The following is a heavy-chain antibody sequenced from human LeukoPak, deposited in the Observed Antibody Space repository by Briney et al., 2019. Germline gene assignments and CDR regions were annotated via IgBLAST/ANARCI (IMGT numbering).Heavy chain of an antibody. D-gene: IGHD1-26*01. CDR2: IYYSGST. CDR3: ARAGYYTAAGFDY. Sequence: SETLSLTCTVSGGSISSYYWSWIRQPPGKGQEWIGYIYYSGSTNYNPSLKSRVTISVDTSKNQFSLKLSSVTAADTAVYYCARAGYYTAAGFDYWGQGTLVTVSS. J-gene: IGHJ4*02. CDR1: GGSISSYY. V-gene: IGHV4-59*01.